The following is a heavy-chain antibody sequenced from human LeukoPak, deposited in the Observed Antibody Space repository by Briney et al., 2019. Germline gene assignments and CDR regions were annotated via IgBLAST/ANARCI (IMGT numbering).Heavy chain of an antibody. J-gene: IGHJ4*02. Sequence: GGSLRLSCAASGFTFSSYGMHWVRQAPGKGLEWVAFIRYDGSNKYYADSVKGRFTISRDNSKNTLYLQMNSLRAEDTAVYYCAKDTGVVVPAAMDYWGQGTLVTVSS. CDR3: AKDTGVVVPAAMDY. D-gene: IGHD2-2*01. CDR1: GFTFSSYG. CDR2: IRYDGSNK. V-gene: IGHV3-30*02.